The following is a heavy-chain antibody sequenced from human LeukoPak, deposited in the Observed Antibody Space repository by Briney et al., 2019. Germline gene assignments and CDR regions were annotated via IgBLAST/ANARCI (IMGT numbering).Heavy chain of an antibody. D-gene: IGHD6-13*01. V-gene: IGHV4-34*01. CDR1: GGFFSGYY. CDR2: INHSGST. J-gene: IGHJ5*02. CDR3: ARGGGSSSWPNWFDP. Sequence: PSETLSLTCAVYGGFFSGYYWSWIRQPPGKGLEWIGEINHSGSTNYNPSLKSRVTISVDTSKNQFSLKLSSVTAADTAVYYCARGGGSSSWPNWFDPWGQGTLVTVSP.